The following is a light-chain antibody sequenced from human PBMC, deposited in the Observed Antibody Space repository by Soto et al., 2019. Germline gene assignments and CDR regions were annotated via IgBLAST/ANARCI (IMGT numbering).Light chain of an antibody. CDR2: AAS. CDR1: PGISRS. CDR3: QQVNSYPLT. V-gene: IGKV1-9*01. Sequence: IPLTPPPFSLPDLVGEPVTTPGRASPGISRSLAWYQQNPGRAPKLLIYAASTLYTGVPSRFSGSGYGTEFTLTISSLQPEDFATYYCQQVNSYPLTFGGGTKVDIK. J-gene: IGKJ4*01.